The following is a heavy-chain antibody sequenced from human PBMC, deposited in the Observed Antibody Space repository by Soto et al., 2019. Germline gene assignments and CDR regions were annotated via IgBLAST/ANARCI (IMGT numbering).Heavy chain of an antibody. J-gene: IGHJ4*02. CDR2: TSYNGNDK. CDR1: GFMFKSYV. V-gene: IGHV3-30*19. Sequence: QLQLVESGGGVVQPGTSLRLSCTASGFMFKSYVMHWVRQAPGKGLEWVALTSYNGNDKYYGDSVQGRFTVSRDDSKHTLHPQMDSLRPEDTALYYCARWGTTGGFDLWCQGTLVSGSS. CDR3: ARWGTTGGFDL. D-gene: IGHD1-1*01.